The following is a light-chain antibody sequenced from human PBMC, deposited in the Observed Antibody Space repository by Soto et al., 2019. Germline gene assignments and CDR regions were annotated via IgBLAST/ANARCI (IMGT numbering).Light chain of an antibody. CDR2: DVF. J-gene: IGKJ5*01. Sequence: EIVWTQSPATLSLSPGERATLSCRASQSISIYLAWYQPKPCQAPSLLIYDVFNSATGIPARFSGSGSATDFTLTISSLEPEDFAVYYCQQRSNRITFGQGTRVEIK. CDR1: QSISIY. V-gene: IGKV3-11*01. CDR3: QQRSNRIT.